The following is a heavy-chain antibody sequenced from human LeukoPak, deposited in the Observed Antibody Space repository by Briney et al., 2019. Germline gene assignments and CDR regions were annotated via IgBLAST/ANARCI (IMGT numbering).Heavy chain of an antibody. J-gene: IGHJ6*02. D-gene: IGHD6-13*01. Sequence: GGSLRLSCAASGFTFSGNYMSWVRQAPGKGLEWVSVIYSGDNTYYADSVKGRFTISRDNSKNTLYLQMNSLRAEDTAVYYCANTRRSRAYYYYGMDVWGQGTTVTVSS. CDR1: GFTFSGNY. CDR3: ANTRRSRAYYYYGMDV. CDR2: IYSGDNT. V-gene: IGHV3-53*01.